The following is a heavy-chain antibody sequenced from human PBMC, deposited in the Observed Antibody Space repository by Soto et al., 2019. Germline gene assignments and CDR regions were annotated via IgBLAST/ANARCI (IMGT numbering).Heavy chain of an antibody. J-gene: IGHJ5*02. V-gene: IGHV4-59*01. CDR3: ARGSGGVVVVPAAINWFDP. D-gene: IGHD2-2*01. Sequence: SETLSLTCTVSGGSISSYYWSWIRQPPGKGLEWIGYIYYSGSTNYNPSLKRRVTISVDTSKNQFSLKLSSVTAADTAVYYCARGSGGVVVVPAAINWFDPWGQGTLVTVSS. CDR1: GGSISSYY. CDR2: IYYSGST.